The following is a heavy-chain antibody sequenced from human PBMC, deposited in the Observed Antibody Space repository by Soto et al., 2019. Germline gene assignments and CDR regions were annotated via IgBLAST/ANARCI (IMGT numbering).Heavy chain of an antibody. D-gene: IGHD2-15*01. CDR3: AKRYCSGGSCLWDAFDI. CDR2: ISGSGGST. J-gene: IGHJ3*02. V-gene: IGHV3-23*01. CDR1: GFTFSSYA. Sequence: GGSLRLSCAASGFTFSSYAMSWVRQAPGKGLEWVSAISGSGGSTYYADSVKGRFTISRDNSKNTLYLQMNSLRAEDTAVYYCAKRYCSGGSCLWDAFDIWGQGTMVTVSS.